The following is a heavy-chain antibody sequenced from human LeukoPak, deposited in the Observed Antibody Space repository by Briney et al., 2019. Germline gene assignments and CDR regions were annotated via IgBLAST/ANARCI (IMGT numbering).Heavy chain of an antibody. V-gene: IGHV3-23*01. D-gene: IGHD4-11*01. CDR2: ISPGGGTT. J-gene: IGHJ4*02. Sequence: PGGSLRLSCAVSGFAFSHEAMGWVRQLRGGGLEWVSTISPGGGTTYYAESMKGRFTISRDNSKSTLYLEMNSLRVEDTAVYYCTKVRSGSSNWALQVFEYWGQGALVTVSS. CDR1: GFAFSHEA. CDR3: TKVRSGSSNWALQVFEY.